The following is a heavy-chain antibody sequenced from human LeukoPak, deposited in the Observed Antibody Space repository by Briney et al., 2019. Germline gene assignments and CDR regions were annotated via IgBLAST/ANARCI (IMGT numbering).Heavy chain of an antibody. V-gene: IGHV3-7*04. CDR1: GFTFSSTW. Sequence: GGSLRLSCAASGFTFSSTWMTWVRQAPGKGLEWVANIKEDGSLRDYVDSVKGRFTTFRDNAKNSLYLQMNSLRHEDTAVYYCARDGALTVGSFDIWGQGTMVTVSS. D-gene: IGHD1-26*01. J-gene: IGHJ3*02. CDR2: IKEDGSLR. CDR3: ARDGALTVGSFDI.